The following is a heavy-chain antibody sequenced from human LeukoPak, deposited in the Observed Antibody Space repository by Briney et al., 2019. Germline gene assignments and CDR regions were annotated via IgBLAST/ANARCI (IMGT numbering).Heavy chain of an antibody. D-gene: IGHD1-26*01. CDR3: AGTSGSYPLYYFDY. J-gene: IGHJ4*02. Sequence: GGSLRLSCAASGFTFSSYAMSWVRQAPGKGLEWVSAISGSGGSTYYADSVKGRFTISRDNSKNTLYLQMNSLRAEDTAVCYCAGTSGSYPLYYFDYWGQGTLVTVSS. CDR2: ISGSGGST. V-gene: IGHV3-23*01. CDR1: GFTFSSYA.